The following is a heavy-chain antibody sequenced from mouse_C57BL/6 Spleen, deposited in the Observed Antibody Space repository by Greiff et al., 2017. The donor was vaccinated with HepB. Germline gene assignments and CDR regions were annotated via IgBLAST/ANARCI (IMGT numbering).Heavy chain of an antibody. CDR1: GYSITSGYY. V-gene: IGHV3-6*01. CDR2: ISYDGSN. Sequence: EVKLMESGPGLVKPSQSLSLTCSVTGYSITSGYYWNWIRQFPGNKLEWMGYISYDGSNNYNPSLKNRISITRDTSKNQFFLKLNSVTTEDTATYYCAREGLYYGNYEGYFDYWGQGTTLTVSS. D-gene: IGHD2-1*01. J-gene: IGHJ2*01. CDR3: AREGLYYGNYEGYFDY.